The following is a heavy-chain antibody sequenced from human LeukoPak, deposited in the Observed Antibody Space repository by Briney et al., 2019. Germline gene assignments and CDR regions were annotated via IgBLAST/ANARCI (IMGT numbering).Heavy chain of an antibody. D-gene: IGHD3-16*01. Sequence: GGSLRLSCAASGFTFSSYSMNWVRQAPGKGLEWASYISLSSSIIYYADSVKGRFTISRDNAKNSLCLQMHSLRAEDTAVYYCTRGEATYDFWGQGTLVTVSS. V-gene: IGHV3-48*01. J-gene: IGHJ4*02. CDR3: TRGEATYDF. CDR1: GFTFSSYS. CDR2: ISLSSSII.